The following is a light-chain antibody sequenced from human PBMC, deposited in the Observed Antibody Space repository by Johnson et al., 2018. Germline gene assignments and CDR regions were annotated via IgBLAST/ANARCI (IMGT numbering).Light chain of an antibody. J-gene: IGLJ1*01. CDR1: SSNIGNNY. CDR3: GTWDSSLSAGNC. V-gene: IGLV1-51*02. Sequence: QSVLTQPPSVSAAPGQKFTISCSGSSSNIGNNYVSWYQQLPGTAPKLLIYENNKRPSGIPDRFSGSKSGTSATLGITGLQTGDEADYYCGTWDSSLSAGNCFGTVTKVTVL. CDR2: ENN.